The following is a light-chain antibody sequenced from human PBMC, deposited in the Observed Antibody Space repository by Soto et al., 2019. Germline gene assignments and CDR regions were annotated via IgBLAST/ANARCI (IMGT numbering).Light chain of an antibody. CDR2: WAS. CDR1: QSVLYSSNNKNY. Sequence: DIVMTQSPDSLAVSLGERATINCKSSQSVLYSSNNKNYLAWYQQKPGQPPKMLIYWASTRESGVPDRFSGSGSETDFTLTISSLRAEDVAVYFCQQYYGTAWTFGQGTKVEIK. V-gene: IGKV4-1*01. CDR3: QQYYGTAWT. J-gene: IGKJ1*01.